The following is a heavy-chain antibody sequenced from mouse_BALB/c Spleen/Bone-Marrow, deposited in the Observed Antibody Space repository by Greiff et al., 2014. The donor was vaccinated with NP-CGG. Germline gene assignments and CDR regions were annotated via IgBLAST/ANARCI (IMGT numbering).Heavy chain of an antibody. Sequence: EVHLVESGGGLVKPGGSLKLSCAASGFTFSSYAMSWVRQTPEKRLEWVATINSGGSYTYYPDSVKGRFTISRDNAKNTLYLQVSSLRSEDTAMYYCARGDWDEAMDYWVQGTSVTVSA. J-gene: IGHJ4*01. CDR3: ARGDWDEAMDY. V-gene: IGHV5-9-3*01. CDR2: INSGGSYT. D-gene: IGHD4-1*01. CDR1: GFTFSSYA.